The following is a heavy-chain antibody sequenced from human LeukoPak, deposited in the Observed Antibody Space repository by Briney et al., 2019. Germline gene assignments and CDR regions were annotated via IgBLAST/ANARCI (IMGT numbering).Heavy chain of an antibody. Sequence: ASVRVSCKASGYTFTNYGINWVRQAPGQRPEWMGWFSTYNGDTKYAQKLKGRVTLTADTLTSTAYMELRTLISDDTATYYCAIGQGVITWGGTDVYDVWGQGTTVIVSS. J-gene: IGHJ3*01. V-gene: IGHV1-18*01. D-gene: IGHD3-16*01. CDR2: FSTYNGDT. CDR1: GYTFTNYG. CDR3: AIGQGVITWGGTDVYDV.